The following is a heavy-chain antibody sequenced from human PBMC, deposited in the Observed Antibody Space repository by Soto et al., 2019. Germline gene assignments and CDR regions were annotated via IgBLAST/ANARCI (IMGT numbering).Heavy chain of an antibody. Sequence: PAGSLRLSCAASRFTFSSYTMNWVRQAPGKGLEWVSSISSSSVYIYYADSLKGRFTISRDNAKNSLYLRMNSLRAEDTAVYYCARDLHYDSRGFGYWGQGTLVTVSS. CDR1: RFTFSSYT. V-gene: IGHV3-21*01. J-gene: IGHJ4*02. CDR3: ARDLHYDSRGFGY. D-gene: IGHD3-22*01. CDR2: ISSSSVYI.